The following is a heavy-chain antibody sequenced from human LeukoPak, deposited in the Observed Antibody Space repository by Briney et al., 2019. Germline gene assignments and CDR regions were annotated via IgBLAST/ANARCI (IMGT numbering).Heavy chain of an antibody. CDR3: AKGLFTYYYDSSGYYWGGFDY. Sequence: GGSLRLSCAASGFTFSSYAMSWVRQAPGKGLEWVSAISGSGGSTYYADSVKGRFTISRDNSKNTLYLQMNSLRAEDTAVYYCAKGLFTYYYDSSGYYWGGFDYWGQGTLVTVSS. D-gene: IGHD3-22*01. V-gene: IGHV3-23*01. CDR1: GFTFSSYA. CDR2: ISGSGGST. J-gene: IGHJ4*02.